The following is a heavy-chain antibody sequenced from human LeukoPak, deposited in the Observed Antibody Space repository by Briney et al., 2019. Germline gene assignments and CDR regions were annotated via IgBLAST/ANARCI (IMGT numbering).Heavy chain of an antibody. CDR3: ARGPGYSSGWASFDY. J-gene: IGHJ4*02. Sequence: PSETLSLTCAVYGGSFSGYYWSWIRQPPGKGLEWIGETNHSGSTNYNPSLKSRVTKSVDTSKNQFSLKLSSVTAADTAVYYCARGPGYSSGWASFDYWGQGTLVTVSS. D-gene: IGHD6-19*01. CDR1: GGSFSGYY. CDR2: TNHSGST. V-gene: IGHV4-34*01.